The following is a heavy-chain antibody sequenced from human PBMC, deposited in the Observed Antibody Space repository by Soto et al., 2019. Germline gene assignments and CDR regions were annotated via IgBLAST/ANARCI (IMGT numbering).Heavy chain of an antibody. D-gene: IGHD3-3*01. CDR1: GGSISNYF. J-gene: IGHJ4*02. Sequence: SETLSLTGTVSGGSISNYFCNWIRQPAGKGLEWIGRIDNSGSTNYNPSLKIRITMSADTSRNQFSLKLNSVTAADTAVYYCARGGQDFWSGPFDYWGQGALVTVSS. CDR2: IDNSGST. V-gene: IGHV4-4*07. CDR3: ARGGQDFWSGPFDY.